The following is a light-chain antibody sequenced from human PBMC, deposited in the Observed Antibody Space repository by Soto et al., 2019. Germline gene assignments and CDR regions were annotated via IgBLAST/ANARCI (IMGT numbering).Light chain of an antibody. V-gene: IGKV3-20*01. CDR1: QSISDT. Sequence: IVMTQSTATLSVSPGGRATLSCRASQSISDTLAWYQQKPGQAPRLLIFAASSRATGIPDRFSGSGSGTDFTLTISRLEPEDFAVYYCQQYGGSPRTFAQGTKV. CDR2: AAS. CDR3: QQYGGSPRT. J-gene: IGKJ1*01.